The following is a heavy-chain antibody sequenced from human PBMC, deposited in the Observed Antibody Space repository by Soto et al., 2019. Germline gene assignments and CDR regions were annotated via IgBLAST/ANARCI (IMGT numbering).Heavy chain of an antibody. D-gene: IGHD2-2*01. J-gene: IGHJ6*02. V-gene: IGHV5-10-1*01. CDR2: IDPIDSYT. CDR3: ARRYCSSASCPRNYYGMDV. CDR1: GYNFASYW. Sequence: PGESLKISFQGSGYNFASYWISWVRQMPGKGLEWMGRIDPIDSYTNYSPSFQCHVTISADKSISTAYLQWSSLKASDTAMYYCARRYCSSASCPRNYYGMDVWGQGTTVTVSS.